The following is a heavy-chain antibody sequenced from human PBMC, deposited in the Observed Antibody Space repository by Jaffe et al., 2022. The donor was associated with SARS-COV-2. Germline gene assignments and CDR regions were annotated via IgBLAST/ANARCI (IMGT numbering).Heavy chain of an antibody. D-gene: IGHD5-18*01. Sequence: EVQLVESGGGLVQPGRSLRFTCVGSGFRFYDYAMHWVRQAPGKGLEWVSGIDWNGNTTGYADSVKGRFTISRDNAKNSLYLQMNSLRPEDTALYFCAKGLRGYSYEGRFDYWGQGTLLTVSS. J-gene: IGHJ4*02. CDR1: GFRFYDYA. CDR2: IDWNGNTT. V-gene: IGHV3-9*01. CDR3: AKGLRGYSYEGRFDY.